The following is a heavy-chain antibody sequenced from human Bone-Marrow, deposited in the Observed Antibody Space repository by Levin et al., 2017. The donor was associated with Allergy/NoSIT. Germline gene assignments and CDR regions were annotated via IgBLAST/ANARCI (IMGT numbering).Heavy chain of an antibody. J-gene: IGHJ5*02. D-gene: IGHD6-13*01. CDR2: IYPGDSDT. V-gene: IGHV5-51*01. CDR1: GYSFSTFW. CDR3: ARRIDAAAGIVYLDA. Sequence: GESLKISCKGSGYSFSTFWIGWVRQMPGKGLEWMGVIYPGDSDTRYSPSFQGQITISADRSISSAFLQLNSLQASDTAVYYCARRIDAAAGIVYLDAWGQGTLVSVSS.